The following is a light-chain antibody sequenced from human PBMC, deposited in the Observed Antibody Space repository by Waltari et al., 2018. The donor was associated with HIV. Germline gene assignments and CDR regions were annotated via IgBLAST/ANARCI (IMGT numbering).Light chain of an antibody. V-gene: IGKV1-5*03. CDR1: QSVGIW. J-gene: IGKJ1*01. Sequence: DIQMTQSPSTLSASVGDRVTLTCRASQSVGIWLAWYQQKPGKAPNLLIYRASDLESGVPPRFSASGSGTEFSLTISNMQPEDFGTYYYQQYSTLGTFGQGTKVEIK. CDR2: RAS. CDR3: QQYSTLGT.